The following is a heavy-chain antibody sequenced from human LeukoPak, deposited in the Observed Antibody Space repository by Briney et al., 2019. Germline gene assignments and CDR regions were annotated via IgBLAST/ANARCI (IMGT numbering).Heavy chain of an antibody. D-gene: IGHD6-13*01. V-gene: IGHV1-18*01. CDR2: VSAYNGNT. Sequence: ASVKVSCKASGYTFTSYGISWVRQAPGQGLEWMGWVSAYNGNTNYAQKFQGRVTITADKSTSTAYMELSSLRSEDTAVYYCARTLNSRGDDAFDIWGQGTMVTVSS. J-gene: IGHJ3*02. CDR1: GYTFTSYG. CDR3: ARTLNSRGDDAFDI.